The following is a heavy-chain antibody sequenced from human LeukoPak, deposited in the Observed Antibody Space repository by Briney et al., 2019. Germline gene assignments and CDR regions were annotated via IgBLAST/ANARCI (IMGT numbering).Heavy chain of an antibody. J-gene: IGHJ4*02. D-gene: IGHD2-2*01. CDR1: GFTFSDYS. CDR3: ARDCKYAFDN. Sequence: GGSLRLSRAASGFTFSDYSMNWVRQAPGKGLEWLPYIGIDSGNTNYADSVKDRFTISGDKVRNSLYLQMNSLRVEDTAVYYCARDCKYAFDNGGQGTLVTVSS. CDR2: IGIDSGNT. V-gene: IGHV3-48*01.